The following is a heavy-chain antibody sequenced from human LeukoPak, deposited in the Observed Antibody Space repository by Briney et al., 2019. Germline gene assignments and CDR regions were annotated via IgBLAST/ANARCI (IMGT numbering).Heavy chain of an antibody. D-gene: IGHD6-19*01. CDR1: GFTFSSYA. Sequence: GGSLRLSCAASGFTFSSYAMHWVRQAPGKGLEWVALISYDGSNKYYADSVKGRFTISRDNSKNTLYLQMNSLRAEDTAVYYCARDLDRKSRYSSGWYGGYFDYWGQGTLVTVSS. CDR3: ARDLDRKSRYSSGWYGGYFDY. J-gene: IGHJ4*02. CDR2: ISYDGSNK. V-gene: IGHV3-30*04.